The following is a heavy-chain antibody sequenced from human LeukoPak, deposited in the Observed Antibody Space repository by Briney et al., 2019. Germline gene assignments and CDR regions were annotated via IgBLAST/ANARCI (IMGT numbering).Heavy chain of an antibody. Sequence: PGGSLRLSCAASGFTFSSYAMSWVRQAPGKGLEWVSAISGSGGSTYYADSVKGRFTISRDNSENTLYLQMNSLRAEDTAVYYCAKDEQYYDFWSGFDYWGQGTLVTVSS. CDR3: AKDEQYYDFWSGFDY. CDR1: GFTFSSYA. D-gene: IGHD3-3*01. CDR2: ISGSGGST. V-gene: IGHV3-23*01. J-gene: IGHJ4*02.